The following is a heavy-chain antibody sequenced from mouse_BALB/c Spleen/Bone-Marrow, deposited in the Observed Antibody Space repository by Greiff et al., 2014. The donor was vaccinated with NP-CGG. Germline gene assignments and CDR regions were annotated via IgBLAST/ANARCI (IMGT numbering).Heavy chain of an antibody. J-gene: IGHJ3*01. CDR2: IDPANGNT. CDR1: GFNIKDTY. Sequence: EVKLQESGAELVKPGASVKLSCTASGFNIKDTYIHWAKQRPEQGLEWIGRIDPANGNTKYDPKFQGKATITADTSSNTAYLLLSSLTSEDTAVYYCARNGNYGAWFAYWGQGTLVTVSA. V-gene: IGHV14-3*02. CDR3: ARNGNYGAWFAY. D-gene: IGHD2-1*01.